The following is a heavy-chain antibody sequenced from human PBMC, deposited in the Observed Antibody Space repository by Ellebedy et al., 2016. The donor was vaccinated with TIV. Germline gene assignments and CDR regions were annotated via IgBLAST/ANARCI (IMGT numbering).Heavy chain of an antibody. CDR3: ARTSGYSYGYVGLGNDAFDI. CDR1: GYSFTSYW. CDR2: IYPGDSDT. J-gene: IGHJ3*02. Sequence: GESLKISCMGSGYSFTSYWIGWVRQMPGKGLEWMGIIYPGDSDTRYSPSFQGQVTISADKSISTAYLQWSSLKASDTAMYYCARTSGYSYGYVGLGNDAFDIWGQGTMVTVSS. D-gene: IGHD5-18*01. V-gene: IGHV5-51*01.